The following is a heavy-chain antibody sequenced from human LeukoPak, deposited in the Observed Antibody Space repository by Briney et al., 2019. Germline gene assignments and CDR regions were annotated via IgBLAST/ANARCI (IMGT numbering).Heavy chain of an antibody. CDR3: ARDGSSWYRVWFDP. CDR2: INSDGSTT. J-gene: IGHJ5*02. Sequence: GGSLRLSCVASGFTFSSYWMHWVRQAPGKGLVWVSRINSDGSTTIYADSVKGRFTISRDNAKNTVYLQMNSLRAEDTAVYYCARDGSSWYRVWFDPWGQGTLVTVSS. CDR1: GFTFSSYW. D-gene: IGHD6-13*01. V-gene: IGHV3-74*01.